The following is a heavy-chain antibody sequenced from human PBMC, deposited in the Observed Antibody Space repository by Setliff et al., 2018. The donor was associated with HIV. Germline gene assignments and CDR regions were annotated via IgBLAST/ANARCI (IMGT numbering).Heavy chain of an antibody. CDR1: GFSLTTSGMC. CDR3: AQLLLPLGAYNYET. Sequence: SGPTLVNPTQPLTLTCTFSGFSLTTSGMCVTWIRQPPGRALEWLARIDWDDDKYYGTSLKTRLTISRDTSKNQVVLTMTNVDPVDTATYYCAQLLLPLGAYNYETWGQGMLVTVSS. V-gene: IGHV2-70*11. J-gene: IGHJ5*02. D-gene: IGHD1-1*01. CDR2: IDWDDDK.